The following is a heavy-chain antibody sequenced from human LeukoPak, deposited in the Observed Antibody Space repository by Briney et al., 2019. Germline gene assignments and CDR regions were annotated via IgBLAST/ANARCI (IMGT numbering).Heavy chain of an antibody. Sequence: ASVKVSCKASGYTFTDYYMHWVRQAPGQGLEWMGWINPNSGGTNYAQEFQGRVTMTRDTSISTAYMELSSLRSEDTAVYYCARDGSRVNYYGSGSYRGSYYYHYMDVWGKGTTVTISS. CDR1: GYTFTDYY. J-gene: IGHJ6*03. CDR2: INPNSGGT. CDR3: ARDGSRVNYYGSGSYRGSYYYHYMDV. V-gene: IGHV1-2*02. D-gene: IGHD3-10*01.